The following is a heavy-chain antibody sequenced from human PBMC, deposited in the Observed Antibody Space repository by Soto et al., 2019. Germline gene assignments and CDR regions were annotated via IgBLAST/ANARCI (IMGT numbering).Heavy chain of an antibody. V-gene: IGHV3-30*18. J-gene: IGHJ4*02. CDR2: ISYDGSNK. CDR1: GFTFSSYG. D-gene: IGHD3-10*01. Sequence: QVQLVESGGGVVQPGRSLRLSCAASGFTFSSYGMHWVRQAPGKGLEWVAVISYDGSNKYYADSVKGRFTISRDNSKNTLYLQMNSLRAEDTAVYYCAKLATVPYYFDYWGQGTLVTVSS. CDR3: AKLATVPYYFDY.